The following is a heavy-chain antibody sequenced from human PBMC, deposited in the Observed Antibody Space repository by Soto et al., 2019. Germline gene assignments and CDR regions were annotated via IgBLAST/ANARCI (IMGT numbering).Heavy chain of an antibody. Sequence: SETLSLTCTVSGGSISSYYWSWIRQPPGKGLEWIGYIYYSGSTNYNPSLKSRVTISVDTSKNQFSLKLSSVTAADTAVYYCARENPGLGSGYDWGYYYYGMDVWGQGTTVTVSS. J-gene: IGHJ6*02. D-gene: IGHD5-12*01. CDR3: ARENPGLGSGYDWGYYYYGMDV. V-gene: IGHV4-59*01. CDR2: IYYSGST. CDR1: GGSISSYY.